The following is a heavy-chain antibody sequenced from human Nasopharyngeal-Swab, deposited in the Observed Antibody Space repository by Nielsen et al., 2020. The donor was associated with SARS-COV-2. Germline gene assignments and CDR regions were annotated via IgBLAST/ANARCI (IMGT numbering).Heavy chain of an antibody. J-gene: IGHJ4*02. V-gene: IGHV1-3*01. CDR1: RYTFSTYT. D-gene: IGHD3-9*01. CDR3: ARAWVGPLGYDILTGYRSYFDY. CDR2: INAGNGNT. Sequence: ASVKVSCKASRYTFSTYTMHWVRQAPGQRLEWMGWINAGNGNTKYSQKFQGRVTITRDTSASTAYMELSSLRSEDTAVYYCARAWVGPLGYDILTGYRSYFDYWGQGTLVTVSS.